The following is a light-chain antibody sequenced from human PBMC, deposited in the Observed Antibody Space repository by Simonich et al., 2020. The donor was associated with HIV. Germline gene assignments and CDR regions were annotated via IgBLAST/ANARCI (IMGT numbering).Light chain of an antibody. CDR2: EGS. CDR3: MQSIELPPRFT. V-gene: IGKV2D-29*02. J-gene: IGKJ3*01. Sequence: DIVMSQTPLSLSVTPGQPASISCKSSQSLLHSDGKTYLYWYLQKPGHSPQLLIYEGSYRFSGGADRFSGSGSGTDFTLKISRVEAEDVGVYYCMQSIELPPRFTFGPGTKVDIK. CDR1: QSLLHSDGKTY.